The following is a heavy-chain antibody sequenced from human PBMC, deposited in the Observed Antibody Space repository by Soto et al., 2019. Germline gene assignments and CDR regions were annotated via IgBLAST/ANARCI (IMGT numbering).Heavy chain of an antibody. J-gene: IGHJ6*02. D-gene: IGHD6-6*01. CDR3: AARIAARPAYYYGMDV. CDR2: IYPGDSDT. Sequence: GESLKISCKGSGYSFTSYWIGWVRQMPGKGLEWMGIIYPGDSDTRYSPSFQGQVTISADKSISTAYLQWSSLKASDTAIFYCAARIAARPAYYYGMDVWGQGTTVTVSS. V-gene: IGHV5-51*01. CDR1: GYSFTSYW.